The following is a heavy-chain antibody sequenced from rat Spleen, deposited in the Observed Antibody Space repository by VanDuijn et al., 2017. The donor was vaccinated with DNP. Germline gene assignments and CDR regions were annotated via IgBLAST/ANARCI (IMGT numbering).Heavy chain of an antibody. CDR2: IGYDGGTT. CDR3: ARQTPFYYYSSYRSPDY. J-gene: IGHJ2*01. Sequence: EVQLVESGGGLVQPGRSLKLSCAASGFSFSDYNMAWVRQAPRKGLEWVATIGYDGGTTFYRDSVKGRFTISRDNAENTLYLQMDSLRSEDTATYYCARQTPFYYYSSYRSPDYWGRGVMVTVSS. CDR1: GFSFSDYN. V-gene: IGHV5-7*01. D-gene: IGHD1-2*01.